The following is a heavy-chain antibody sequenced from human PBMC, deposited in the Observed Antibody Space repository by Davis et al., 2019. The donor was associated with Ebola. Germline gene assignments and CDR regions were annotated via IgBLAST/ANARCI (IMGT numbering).Heavy chain of an antibody. J-gene: IGHJ3*02. Sequence: SVKVSCKASGYTFTSYGISWVRQAPGQGLEWMGWVSGNNGKTNYAQKFQGRITMTTDTSTSTAYMELRSLTSDDTAIYYCARDIGVAVPGVMKDAFDIWGQGTMVTVSS. CDR2: VSGNNGKT. V-gene: IGHV1-18*01. CDR1: GYTFTSYG. D-gene: IGHD2-2*01. CDR3: ARDIGVAVPGVMKDAFDI.